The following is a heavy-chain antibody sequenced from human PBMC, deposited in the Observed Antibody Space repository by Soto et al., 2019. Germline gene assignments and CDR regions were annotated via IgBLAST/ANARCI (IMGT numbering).Heavy chain of an antibody. Sequence: QITLKESGPTLVKPTQTLTLTCTFSGFSLSTSGVGVGWIRQPPGKALEWLALIYWDDDKRYSPSLKSRLTITKVTSKNQVVLTMTNMDPVDTATYYCAHSPPLPAQGSVFDIWGQGTMVTVSS. CDR2: IYWDDDK. D-gene: IGHD3-10*01. CDR3: AHSPPLPAQGSVFDI. J-gene: IGHJ3*02. V-gene: IGHV2-5*02. CDR1: GFSLSTSGVG.